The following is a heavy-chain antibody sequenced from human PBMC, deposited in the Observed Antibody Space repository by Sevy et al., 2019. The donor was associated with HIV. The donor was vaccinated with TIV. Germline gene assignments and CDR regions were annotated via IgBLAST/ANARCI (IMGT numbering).Heavy chain of an antibody. V-gene: IGHV1-18*01. CDR2: ITPYNDNT. Sequence: GESLKISCKASGYTFTSYALTWVRQAPGQGLEWMGWITPYNDNTNYALKFQGRIVMTTERSTSTAYMELWSLKSDDTAVYYCARSPTTMPLTSVIHGLEVWGQGTTVTVSS. J-gene: IGHJ6*02. CDR1: GYTFTSYA. CDR3: ARSPTTMPLTSVIHGLEV. D-gene: IGHD4-17*01.